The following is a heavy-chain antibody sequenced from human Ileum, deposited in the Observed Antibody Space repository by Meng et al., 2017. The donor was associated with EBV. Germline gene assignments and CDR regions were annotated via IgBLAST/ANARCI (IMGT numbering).Heavy chain of an antibody. CDR1: GDSVFSNSAA. V-gene: IGHV6-1*01. CDR3: ARDSSSSAYSPFDY. J-gene: IGHJ4*02. Sequence: QVKLQQAGPGLVEPSQTPSLTWGTSGDSVFSNSAAWNWIRQSPSRGLEWLGRTYYRSKWYNDYAVSVKSRITINPDTSKNQFSLQLNSVTPEDTAVYYCARDSSSSAYSPFDYWGQGTLVTVSS. D-gene: IGHD3-22*01. CDR2: TYYRSKWYN.